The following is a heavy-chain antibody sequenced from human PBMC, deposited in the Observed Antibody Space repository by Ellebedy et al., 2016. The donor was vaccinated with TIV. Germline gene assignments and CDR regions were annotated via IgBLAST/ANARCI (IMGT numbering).Heavy chain of an antibody. J-gene: IGHJ4*02. CDR1: YASISSNY. CDR3: ASGPNQYFFDY. CDR2: IYYSGTT. V-gene: IGHV4-59*01. D-gene: IGHD1-14*01. Sequence: MPSETLSLTCTVSYASISSNYWSWIRPPPGKGLEWIGYIYYSGTTNDNPSLKSPLTISLDTSKNQLSLKVSSVTAADPAVYYCASGPNQYFFDYWGQGTLVTVSS.